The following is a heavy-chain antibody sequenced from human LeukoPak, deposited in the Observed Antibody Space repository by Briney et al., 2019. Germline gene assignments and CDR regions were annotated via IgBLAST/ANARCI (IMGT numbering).Heavy chain of an antibody. CDR3: AKDRHEVFDY. J-gene: IGHJ4*02. CDR1: GVTLSSYA. Sequence: GGSLRLSCAASGVTLSSYAMSWVRQAPGKGLEWVSAICGSGGSTYYADPVKGRFTISRDNSKNTLYLQMNILRAEDTAVSYVAKDRHEVFDYWGQGTLVTVSS. V-gene: IGHV3-23*01. CDR2: ICGSGGST.